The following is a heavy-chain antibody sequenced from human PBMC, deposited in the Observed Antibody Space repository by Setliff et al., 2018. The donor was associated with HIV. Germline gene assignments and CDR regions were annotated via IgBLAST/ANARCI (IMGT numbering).Heavy chain of an antibody. CDR2: ISGSGGST. D-gene: IGHD3-10*01. V-gene: IGHV3-23*01. Sequence: TGGSLRLSCVTSGFTFTSHSMNWVRLRPGKGLEWVSAISGSGGSTYYADSVKGRFTISRDNSKNTLYLQMNSLRAEDTAVYYCAKGCGMLLCPRWFDPWGQGTLVTVSS. J-gene: IGHJ5*02. CDR3: AKGCGMLLCPRWFDP. CDR1: GFTFTSHS.